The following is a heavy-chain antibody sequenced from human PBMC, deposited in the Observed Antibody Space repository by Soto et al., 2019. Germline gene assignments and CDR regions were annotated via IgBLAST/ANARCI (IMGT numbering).Heavy chain of an antibody. J-gene: IGHJ6*02. CDR2: ISGYDGRT. CDR3: AREGDVAYYYYGMDV. Sequence: QVHLVQSGAEVKKPGASVKVSCKTSGYTFTSYGISWVRQAPGQGLEGMGWISGYDGRTNFAQKVQDRVTLTTDTTTSTVYMELRSLRSHDTDVYYCAREGDVAYYYYGMDVWGQGTTVSVSS. V-gene: IGHV1-18*01. D-gene: IGHD2-21*02. CDR1: GYTFTSYG.